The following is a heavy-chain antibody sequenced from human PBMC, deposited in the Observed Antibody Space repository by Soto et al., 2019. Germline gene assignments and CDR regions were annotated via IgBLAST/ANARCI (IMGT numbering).Heavy chain of an antibody. J-gene: IGHJ4*02. CDR2: ISAYNGNT. CDR3: ARVIGGLYYFDY. Sequence: EASVKVSCKASGYTFTSYAMHWVRQAPGQRLEWMGWISAYNGNTNYAQKFQGRVTITRDTSTSTAYMELSSLRSEDTAVYYCARVIGGLYYFDYWGQGTLVTVSS. D-gene: IGHD3-16*01. CDR1: GYTFTSYA. V-gene: IGHV1-3*01.